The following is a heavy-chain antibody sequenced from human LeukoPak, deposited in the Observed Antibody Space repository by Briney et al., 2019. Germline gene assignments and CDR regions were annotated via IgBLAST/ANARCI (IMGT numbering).Heavy chain of an antibody. Sequence: PSETLSLTCTVSGYSISSDYYWGWIRQPPGKGLEWIASFYHSGRTYYNPPLKSRVTISVDTSKNQFSLKLISVTAADTAVYYCARDSGNYSFDYWGQGALVTVSS. D-gene: IGHD1-26*01. CDR3: ARDSGNYSFDY. CDR2: FYHSGRT. CDR1: GYSISSDYY. V-gene: IGHV4-38-2*02. J-gene: IGHJ4*02.